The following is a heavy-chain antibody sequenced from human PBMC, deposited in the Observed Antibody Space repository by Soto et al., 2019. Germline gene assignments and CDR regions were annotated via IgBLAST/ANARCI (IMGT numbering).Heavy chain of an antibody. Sequence: ASVKVSCKASGYAFTSYGISWVRQAPGQGLEWMGWISAYNGNTNYAQKLQGRVTMTTDTSTSTACMELRSLRSDDTAVYYCARVRGDIVVVPAATPYYYYGMDVWGQGTTVTVSS. J-gene: IGHJ6*02. CDR3: ARVRGDIVVVPAATPYYYYGMDV. V-gene: IGHV1-18*01. CDR1: GYAFTSYG. CDR2: ISAYNGNT. D-gene: IGHD2-2*01.